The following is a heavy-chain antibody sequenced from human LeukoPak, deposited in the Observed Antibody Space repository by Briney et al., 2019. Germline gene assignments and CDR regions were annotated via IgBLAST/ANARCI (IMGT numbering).Heavy chain of an antibody. CDR1: GLTFSNAW. CDR3: TATIFGVSGGY. J-gene: IGHJ4*02. D-gene: IGHD3-3*01. Sequence: GGSLRLSCAASGLTFSNAWMSWVRQAPGKGLEWVGRIKSKTDGGTTDYAAPVKGRFTISRDDSKNTLYLQMNSLKTEDTAVYYCTATIFGVSGGYWGQGTLVTVSS. CDR2: IKSKTDGGTT. V-gene: IGHV3-15*01.